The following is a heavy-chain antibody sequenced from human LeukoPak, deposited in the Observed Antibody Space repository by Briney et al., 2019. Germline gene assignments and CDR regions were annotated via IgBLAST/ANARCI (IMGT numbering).Heavy chain of an antibody. CDR3: AKDLYGTMVRGTFDY. CDR2: ISGSGGST. CDR1: GFTFSSYA. J-gene: IGHJ4*02. V-gene: IGHV3-23*01. D-gene: IGHD3-10*01. Sequence: GGSLRLSCAASGFTFSSYAMSWVRQAPGKGLEWVSAISGSGGSTYYADSVKGRFTISRDNSKNTLYLQMNSLRAEDTAVYYCAKDLYGTMVRGTFDYWGQGTLVTVSS.